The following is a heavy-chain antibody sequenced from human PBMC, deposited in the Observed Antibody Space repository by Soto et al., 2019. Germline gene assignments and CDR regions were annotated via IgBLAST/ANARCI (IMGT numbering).Heavy chain of an antibody. Sequence: QVQLVESGGGVVQPGRSLRLSCAATGFTFSAYSMHWVRQPPGEGLEWVAVISYDGNNQRCTDDVKGRFTVSRDNSKGTLYLQLASLNSGDTAVYYCVRDGYSGRSDGFDIWGQGTTVTVSS. CDR2: ISYDGNNQ. V-gene: IGHV3-30-3*01. CDR1: GFTFSAYS. D-gene: IGHD5-12*01. CDR3: VRDGYSGRSDGFDI. J-gene: IGHJ3*02.